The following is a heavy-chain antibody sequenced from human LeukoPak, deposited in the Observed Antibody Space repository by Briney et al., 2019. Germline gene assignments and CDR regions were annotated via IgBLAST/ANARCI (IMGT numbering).Heavy chain of an antibody. CDR2: ISGSGGST. Sequence: SGGSPRLSCAASGFTFSSYAMSWVRQAPGKGLEWVSAISGSGGSTYYADSLRGRFTISRDNSVNTLYLQMNSLRAEDTAIYYCARMVTGFPNWFDPWGQGTLVTVSS. CDR3: ARMVTGFPNWFDP. V-gene: IGHV3-23*01. D-gene: IGHD1-1*01. J-gene: IGHJ5*02. CDR1: GFTFSSYA.